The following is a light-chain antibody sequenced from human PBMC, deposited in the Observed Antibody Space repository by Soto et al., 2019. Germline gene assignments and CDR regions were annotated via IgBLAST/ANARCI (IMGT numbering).Light chain of an antibody. Sequence: ENVLTQSPGTLSLSPGERATLSCRASQSVSSSYLAWYQQKPGQAPRLLIYDASSRATGIPDRFSGSESGTDFTLTISRREPEDFAVYFCQQYGSSPRTFGQGTKVEIK. CDR1: QSVSSSY. J-gene: IGKJ1*01. CDR3: QQYGSSPRT. V-gene: IGKV3-20*01. CDR2: DAS.